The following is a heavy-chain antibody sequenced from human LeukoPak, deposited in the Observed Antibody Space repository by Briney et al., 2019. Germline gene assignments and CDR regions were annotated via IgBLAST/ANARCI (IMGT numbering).Heavy chain of an antibody. V-gene: IGHV4-34*01. CDR2: INHSGST. J-gene: IGHJ6*03. CDR3: ARIDYYYGSGSYYKKYYYYYMDV. D-gene: IGHD3-10*01. CDR1: GGSFSGYY. Sequence: PSETLSLTCAVYGGSFSGYYWSWIRQPPGKGLEWIGEINHSGSTNYNPSLKSRVTISVDTSKNQFSLKLSSVTAADTAVYYCARIDYYYGSGSYYKKYYYYYMDVWGKGTTVTVSS.